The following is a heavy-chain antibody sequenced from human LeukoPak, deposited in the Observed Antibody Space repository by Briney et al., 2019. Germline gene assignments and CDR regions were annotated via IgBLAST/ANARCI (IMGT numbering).Heavy chain of an antibody. D-gene: IGHD4-23*01. CDR3: ARYVGNSRWFDP. J-gene: IGHJ5*02. Sequence: SETLSLTCAVSGYSISSGYYWGWIRQPPGKGLESIGSIYHGGSTYYNPSYKSRVTISVDTSKNQFSLKLSSVTAADTTVYYCARYVGNSRWFDPWGQGTLVTVSS. CDR1: GYSISSGYY. V-gene: IGHV4-38-2*01. CDR2: IYHGGST.